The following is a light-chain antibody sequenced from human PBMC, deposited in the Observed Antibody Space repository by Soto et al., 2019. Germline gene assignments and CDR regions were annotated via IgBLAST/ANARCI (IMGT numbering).Light chain of an antibody. J-gene: IGKJ1*01. CDR1: QSISSW. Sequence: DIQMTQSPSTLSASVVDRVTITCLASQSISSWLAWYQQKPGKAPKLLIYDASTLQSGVPSRYSGSGSGTEFTLTISNLQPDDFATYYCQQYESYSPWTFGQGTKVDIK. CDR3: QQYESYSPWT. CDR2: DAS. V-gene: IGKV1-5*01.